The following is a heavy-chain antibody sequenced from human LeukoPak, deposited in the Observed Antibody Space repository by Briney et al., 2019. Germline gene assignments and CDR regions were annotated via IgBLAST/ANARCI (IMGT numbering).Heavy chain of an antibody. CDR3: ARGHYSRGWRRSTPFDY. V-gene: IGHV4-34*01. J-gene: IGHJ4*01. CDR2: INHSGST. Sequence: SETLSLTCAVYGGSFSGYYWSWIRQPPGKGLEWIGEINHSGSTNYNPSLKSRVTISVDTSKNQFSLKLSSVTAADTAVYYCARGHYSRGWRRSTPFDYWGHGTMVTVSS. CDR1: GGSFSGYY. D-gene: IGHD6-19*01.